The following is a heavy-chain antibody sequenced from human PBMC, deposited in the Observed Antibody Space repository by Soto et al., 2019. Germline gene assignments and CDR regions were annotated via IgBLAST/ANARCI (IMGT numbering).Heavy chain of an antibody. CDR3: ARDVAAAGPGAFDI. J-gene: IGHJ3*02. CDR1: GGSISSYY. Sequence: SETLSLTCTVSGGSISSYYWSWIRQPPGKGLEWIGYIYYSGSTNYNPSLKSRVTISVGTSKNQFSMKLSSVTAADTAVYYCARDVAAAGPGAFDIWGQGTMVTVSS. CDR2: IYYSGST. D-gene: IGHD6-13*01. V-gene: IGHV4-59*01.